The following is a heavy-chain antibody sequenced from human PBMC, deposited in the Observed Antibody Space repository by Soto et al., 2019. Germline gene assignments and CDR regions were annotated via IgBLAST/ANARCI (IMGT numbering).Heavy chain of an antibody. V-gene: IGHV4-4*02. CDR1: GGSIISSNW. D-gene: IGHD6-19*01. J-gene: IGHJ4*02. CDR2: IYHSGST. Sequence: KTSETLSLTCVVSGGSIISSNWWSWVRQPPGKGLEWIGEIYHSGSTNYNPSLKSRVTISVDKSKNQFSLKLSSVTAADTAVYYCARLMHSSGADYWGQGALVTVSS. CDR3: ARLMHSSGADY.